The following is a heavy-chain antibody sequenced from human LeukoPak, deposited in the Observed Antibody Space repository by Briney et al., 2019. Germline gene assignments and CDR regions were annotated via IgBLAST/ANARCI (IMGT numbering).Heavy chain of an antibody. CDR3: ARDRGLERALNWFDP. CDR1: SGSISSYY. V-gene: IGHV4-4*07. Sequence: SETLSLTCTVSSGSISSYYWSWIRQPAGKGLEWIGRIYTSGSTNYNPSLKSRVTMSVDTSKNQFSLKLSSVTAADTAVYYCARDRGLERALNWFDPWGQGTLVTVSS. D-gene: IGHD1-1*01. J-gene: IGHJ5*02. CDR2: IYTSGST.